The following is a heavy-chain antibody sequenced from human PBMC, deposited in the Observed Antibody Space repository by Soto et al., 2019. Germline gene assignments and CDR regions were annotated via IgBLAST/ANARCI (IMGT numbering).Heavy chain of an antibody. D-gene: IGHD2-15*01. V-gene: IGHV4-31*03. CDR2: IYYSGST. Sequence: QVQLQESGPGLVKPSQTLSLTCTVSGGSISSGGYYWSWIRQHPGKGLEWIGYIYYSGSTYYNPSLKSRVTISVDTSKNQFSLKLSSVTAADTAVYYCARGDCSGGSCYSRFAYYYYYGMDVWGQGTTVTVSS. CDR1: GGSISSGGYY. CDR3: ARGDCSGGSCYSRFAYYYYYGMDV. J-gene: IGHJ6*02.